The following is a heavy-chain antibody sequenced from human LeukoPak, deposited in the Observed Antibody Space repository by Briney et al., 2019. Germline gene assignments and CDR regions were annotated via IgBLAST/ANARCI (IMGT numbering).Heavy chain of an antibody. Sequence: PGRSLRLACATSGFTFSAHGMHWVRQAPGKGLDWVAVVWSDGINKFYADSVKGRFTISRDNSKNTLCLEVNSLRAEDTAVYYCARGPRGSTWAVFDYWGQGTLVSVSS. CDR3: ARGPRGSTWAVFDY. V-gene: IGHV3-33*01. CDR1: GFTFSAHG. J-gene: IGHJ4*02. CDR2: VWSDGINK. D-gene: IGHD7-27*01.